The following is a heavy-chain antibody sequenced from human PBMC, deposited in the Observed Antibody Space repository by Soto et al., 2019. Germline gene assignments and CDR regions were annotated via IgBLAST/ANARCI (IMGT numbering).Heavy chain of an antibody. D-gene: IGHD6-19*01. CDR1: GFTFSSYA. CDR2: ISGSGGST. CDR3: VSKDSSGWYEDFYYYGMDV. Sequence: SGGSLRLSCAASGFTFSSYAMSWVRQAPGKGLEWVSAISGSGGSTYYADSVKGRFTISRDNSKNTLYLQMDSLRAEDTAVYYCVSKDSSGWYEDFYYYGMDVWGQGTTVTVSS. J-gene: IGHJ6*02. V-gene: IGHV3-23*01.